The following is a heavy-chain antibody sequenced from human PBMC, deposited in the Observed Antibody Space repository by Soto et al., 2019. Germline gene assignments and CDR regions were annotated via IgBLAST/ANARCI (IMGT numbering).Heavy chain of an antibody. Sequence: LRLSCAASGFTFSSYGMHWVRQAPGKGLEWVAVIWYDGSNKYYADSVKGRFTISRDNSKNTLYLQMNSLRAEDTAVYYCARGGYSYGYYYYGMDVWGQGTTVTVSS. V-gene: IGHV3-33*01. D-gene: IGHD5-18*01. J-gene: IGHJ6*02. CDR2: IWYDGSNK. CDR3: ARGGYSYGYYYYGMDV. CDR1: GFTFSSYG.